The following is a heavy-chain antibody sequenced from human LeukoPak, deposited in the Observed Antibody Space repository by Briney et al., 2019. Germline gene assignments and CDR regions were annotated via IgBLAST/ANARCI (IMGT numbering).Heavy chain of an antibody. Sequence: PSGTLSLTCAVSDGSISSDNWWSWVRQPPGKGLEWIGEIYHSGSTNYNPSLKSRVTISVDKSKNQFSLKLSSVTAADTAVYYCARVDDSSGYHHFDYWGQGTLVTVSS. CDR1: DGSISSDNW. CDR3: ARVDDSSGYHHFDY. D-gene: IGHD3-22*01. CDR2: IYHSGST. V-gene: IGHV4-4*02. J-gene: IGHJ4*02.